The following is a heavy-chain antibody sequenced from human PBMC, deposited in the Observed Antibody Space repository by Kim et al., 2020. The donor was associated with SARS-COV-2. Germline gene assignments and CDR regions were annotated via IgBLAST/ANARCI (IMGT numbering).Heavy chain of an antibody. CDR1: GGSISSYY. D-gene: IGHD5-18*01. V-gene: IGHV4-59*13. CDR3: ARVHRGYSYGWVTFDY. J-gene: IGHJ4*02. Sequence: SETLSLTCTVSGGSISSYYWSWIRHPPGKGLEWIGYIYYSGSTNYNPSLKSRVTISVDTSKNQFSLKLSSVTAADTAVYYCARVHRGYSYGWVTFDYWGQGTLVTVSS. CDR2: IYYSGST.